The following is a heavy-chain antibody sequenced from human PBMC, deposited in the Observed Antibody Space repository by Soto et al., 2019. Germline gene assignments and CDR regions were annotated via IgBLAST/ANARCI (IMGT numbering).Heavy chain of an antibody. V-gene: IGHV1-46*01. D-gene: IGHD2-2*01. CDR3: ARDLRIMRDIVVVPADTLAVRNYYYYGMDV. Sequence: ASVKVSCKASGYTFTSYYMHWVRQAPGQGLEWMGIINPSGGSTSYAQKFQGRVTMTRDTSTSTVYMELSSLRSEDTAVYYCARDLRIMRDIVVVPADTLAVRNYYYYGMDVWG. CDR1: GYTFTSYY. J-gene: IGHJ6*02. CDR2: INPSGGST.